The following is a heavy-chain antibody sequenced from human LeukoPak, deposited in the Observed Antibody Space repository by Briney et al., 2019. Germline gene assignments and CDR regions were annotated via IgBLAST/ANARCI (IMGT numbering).Heavy chain of an antibody. CDR3: ARSELLWFGGVNSGFDY. V-gene: IGHV4-39*07. D-gene: IGHD3-10*01. CDR2: IYYSGST. J-gene: IGHJ4*02. CDR1: GGSISSSSYY. Sequence: SETLSLTCTVSGGSISSSSYYWGWIRQPPGKGLEWIGNIYYSGSTYYNPSLKSRVTISVDTSKNQFSLKLSSVTAADTAVYYCARSELLWFGGVNSGFDYWGQGTLVPVSS.